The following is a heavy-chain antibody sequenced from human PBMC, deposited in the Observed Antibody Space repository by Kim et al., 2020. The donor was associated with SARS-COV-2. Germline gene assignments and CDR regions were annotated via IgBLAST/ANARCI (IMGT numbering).Heavy chain of an antibody. D-gene: IGHD3-16*02. CDR2: ISGSGGST. V-gene: IGHV3-23*01. CDR1: GFTFSSYA. CDR3: AKEYYDYVWGSYRHTNYFDY. Sequence: GGSLRLSCAASGFTFSSYAMSWVRQAPGKGLEWVSAISGSGGSTYYADSVKGRFTISRDNSKNTLYLQMNSLRAEDTAVYYCAKEYYDYVWGSYRHTNYFDYWGQGTLVTVSS. J-gene: IGHJ4*02.